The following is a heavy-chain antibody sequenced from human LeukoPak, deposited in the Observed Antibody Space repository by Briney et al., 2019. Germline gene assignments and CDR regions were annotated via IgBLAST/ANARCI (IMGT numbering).Heavy chain of an antibody. Sequence: SETLSLTCTVSGGSISSSSYYWGWIRQPPGKGLEWIGSIYYSGSTYYNPSLKSRVTISVDTSENQFSLQLSCVTAAETAVYYCARKGVGGSGHIMDALDMWGQGTMVTVSS. J-gene: IGHJ3*02. CDR1: GGSISSSSYY. CDR2: IYYSGST. CDR3: ARKGVGGSGHIMDALDM. D-gene: IGHD2-21*01. V-gene: IGHV4-39*01.